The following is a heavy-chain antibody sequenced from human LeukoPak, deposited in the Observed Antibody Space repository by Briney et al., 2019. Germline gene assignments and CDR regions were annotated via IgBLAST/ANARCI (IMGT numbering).Heavy chain of an antibody. CDR2: IRYDGSNK. D-gene: IGHD3-22*01. CDR3: VKTPGRGYYDSSGYYYVGAFWFDP. CDR1: GFTFSSYG. V-gene: IGHV3-30*02. Sequence: GGSLRLPCAASGFTFSSYGMHWVRQAPGKGLEWVAFIRYDGSNKYYADSVKGRFTISRDNSKNTLYPQMNSLRAEDTAVYYCVKTPGRGYYDSSGYYYVGAFWFDPWGQGTLVTVSS. J-gene: IGHJ5*02.